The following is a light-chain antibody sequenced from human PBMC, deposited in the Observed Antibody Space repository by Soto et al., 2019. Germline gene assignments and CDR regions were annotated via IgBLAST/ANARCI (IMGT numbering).Light chain of an antibody. CDR3: RHYDNLLQP. Sequence: DIVVTQSRAGRWGSAGEGGGRCCRASQNVLSNLAWYQQKPGQAPRLLIHGAYTRATGIPARFSCSGSGRHINHTCGSVMSEDSVVCYSRHYDNLLQPFGEGTKVHIK. CDR1: QNVLSN. J-gene: IGKJ1*01. V-gene: IGKV3-15*01. CDR2: GAY.